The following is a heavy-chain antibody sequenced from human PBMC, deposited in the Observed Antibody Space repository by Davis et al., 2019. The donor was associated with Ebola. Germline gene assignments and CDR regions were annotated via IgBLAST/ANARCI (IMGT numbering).Heavy chain of an antibody. J-gene: IGHJ4*02. Sequence: PSETLSLTCAASGFTFSSYAMSWVRQAPGKGLEWVSAISGSGGSTYYADSVKGRFTISRDNSKNTLYLQMNSLRAEDTAVYYCAREGTGTRYTYYFDYWGQGTLVTVSS. D-gene: IGHD1-7*01. CDR2: ISGSGGST. CDR3: AREGTGTRYTYYFDY. V-gene: IGHV3-23*01. CDR1: GFTFSSYA.